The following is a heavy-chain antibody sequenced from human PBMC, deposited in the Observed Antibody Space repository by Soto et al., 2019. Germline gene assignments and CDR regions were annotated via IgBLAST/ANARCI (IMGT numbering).Heavy chain of an antibody. CDR3: ARKASGMDV. CDR1: GGSFSSYY. V-gene: IGHV4-34*01. CDR2: INHSGST. J-gene: IGHJ6*02. Sequence: PSETLSLTCAVYGGSFSSYYWSWIRQPPGKGLEWIGEINHSGSTNYNPSLKSRVTISIDTSKNQFSLKLSSVTAADTAVYYCARKASGMDVWGQGTTVTVSS.